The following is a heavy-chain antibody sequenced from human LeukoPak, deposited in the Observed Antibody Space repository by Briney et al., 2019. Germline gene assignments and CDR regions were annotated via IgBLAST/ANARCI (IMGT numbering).Heavy chain of an antibody. Sequence: SETLSLTCAVYGGSFSGYYWSWIRQPPGKGLEWIGEINHSGSTNYNPSLKSRVTISVDTSKNQFSLKLSSVTAADTAVYYCARAGNWLDDILTGYILDYWGQGTLVTVSS. CDR1: GGSFSGYY. V-gene: IGHV4-34*01. CDR3: ARAGNWLDDILTGYILDY. J-gene: IGHJ4*02. CDR2: INHSGST. D-gene: IGHD3-9*01.